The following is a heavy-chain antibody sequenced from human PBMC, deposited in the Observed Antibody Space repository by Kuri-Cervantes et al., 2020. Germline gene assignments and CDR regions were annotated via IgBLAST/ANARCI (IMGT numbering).Heavy chain of an antibody. CDR1: GFTFRNSD. CDR3: AREDYYYMGV. J-gene: IGHJ6*03. Sequence: LSLTCAASGFTFRNSDIHWVRQAPGKGLEWVAFIRSDGSIEFYADSVKGRFTTSKDNSKNTLYLQMNSLRAEDTALYYCAREDYYYMGVWGKGTTVTVSS. CDR2: IRSDGSIE. V-gene: IGHV3-30*02.